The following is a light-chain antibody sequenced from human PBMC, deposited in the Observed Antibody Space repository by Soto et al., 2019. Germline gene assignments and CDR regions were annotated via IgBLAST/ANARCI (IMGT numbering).Light chain of an antibody. J-gene: IGLJ1*01. Sequence: QSALAQPASVSGSPGQSITISCTGTSSDVGGYIYVSWYRQYPGTAPKLIIYEVSKRPSGVSSRFSGSKSGNTASLTISGLQAEDEADYYCSSYTSGSTPLVFGTGTKVTVL. CDR3: SSYTSGSTPLV. CDR1: SSDVGGYIY. V-gene: IGLV2-14*01. CDR2: EVS.